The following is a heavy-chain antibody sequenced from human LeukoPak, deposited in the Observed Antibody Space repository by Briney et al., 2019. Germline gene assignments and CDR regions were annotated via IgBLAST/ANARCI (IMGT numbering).Heavy chain of an antibody. CDR2: ISSSSSYI. V-gene: IGHV3-21*01. CDR3: ARESGYYDSSGPFDY. Sequence: PGGSLRLSCAASGFTFSSYSMNWVRQAPGKGLEWVSSISSSSSYIYYADSVKGRSTISRDNAKNSLYLQMNSLRAEDTAVYYCARESGYYDSSGPFDYWGQGTLVTVSS. CDR1: GFTFSSYS. D-gene: IGHD3-22*01. J-gene: IGHJ4*02.